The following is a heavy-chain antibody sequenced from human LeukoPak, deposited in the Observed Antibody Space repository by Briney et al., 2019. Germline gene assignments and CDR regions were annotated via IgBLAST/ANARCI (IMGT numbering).Heavy chain of an antibody. V-gene: IGHV3-49*04. Sequence: PGESLRLSCTTSGFAFDDFAMSWVRQAAGKGLEWVGFIRRRAYGGATEYAASVKGRFIISRDDSKGIAYLQMNSLKTEDTAVYYCSRNGLVDFDYWGQGSRVIVSP. J-gene: IGHJ4*02. CDR1: GFAFDDFA. CDR3: SRNGLVDFDY. CDR2: IRRRAYGGAT.